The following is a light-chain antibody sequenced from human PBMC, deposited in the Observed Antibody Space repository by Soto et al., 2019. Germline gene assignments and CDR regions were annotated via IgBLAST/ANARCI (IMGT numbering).Light chain of an antibody. J-gene: IGKJ1*01. CDR1: QSVSSN. CDR3: QQYNNWPPWT. CDR2: GAS. Sequence: EIVVTQSPPTLSVSPGERATLSSRPSQSVSSNLAWYQQKPGQAPRLLIYGASTRATGIPARFSGSGSGTEFTLTISSLQSEDFAVYYCQQYNNWPPWTFGQGAKVDIK. V-gene: IGKV3-15*01.